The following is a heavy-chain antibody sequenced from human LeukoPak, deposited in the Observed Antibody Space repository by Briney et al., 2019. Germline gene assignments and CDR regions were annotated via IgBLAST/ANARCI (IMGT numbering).Heavy chain of an antibody. Sequence: SETLSLTCAVYGGSFSGYYWSWIRQHPGKGLEWIGEINHSGSTNYNPSLKSRVTISVDTSKNQFSLKLSSVTAADTAVYYCARVWEYSGYTGFDYWGQGTLVTVSS. CDR2: INHSGST. D-gene: IGHD5-12*01. V-gene: IGHV4-34*01. CDR3: ARVWEYSGYTGFDY. CDR1: GGSFSGYY. J-gene: IGHJ4*02.